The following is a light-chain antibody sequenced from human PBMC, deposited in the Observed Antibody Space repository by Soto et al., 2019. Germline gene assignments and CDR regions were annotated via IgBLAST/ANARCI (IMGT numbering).Light chain of an antibody. Sequence: EIALTKSQVTLSLSQEERATLSCRSSQSVKTFLVWYQQRPGQAPRLLIHDASHGAAGIPARFSGSGFGTDFTLTISSLEPEDAAVYYCQQRSNWPPITFGQGTRLEIK. CDR3: QQRSNWPPIT. CDR2: DAS. CDR1: QSVKTF. J-gene: IGKJ5*01. V-gene: IGKV3-11*01.